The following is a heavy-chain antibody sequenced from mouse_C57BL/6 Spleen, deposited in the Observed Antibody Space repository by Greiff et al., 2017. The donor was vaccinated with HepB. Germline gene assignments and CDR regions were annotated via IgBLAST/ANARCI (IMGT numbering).Heavy chain of an antibody. V-gene: IGHV3-6*01. Sequence: EVQLQESGPGLVKPSQSLSLTCSVTGYSITSGYYWNWIRQFPGNKLEWMGYISYDGSNNYNPSLKNRISITRDTSKNQFFLKLNSVTTEDTATYYCASLYYGSLDYWGQGTTLTVSS. CDR3: ASLYYGSLDY. D-gene: IGHD1-1*01. J-gene: IGHJ2*01. CDR1: GYSITSGYY. CDR2: ISYDGSN.